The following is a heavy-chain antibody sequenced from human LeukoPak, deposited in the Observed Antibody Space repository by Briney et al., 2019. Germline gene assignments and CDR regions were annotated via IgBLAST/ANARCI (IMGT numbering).Heavy chain of an antibody. CDR2: MNPNSGNT. CDR3: ARGLYDGIAAAGTNYCYGMDV. Sequence: ASVKVSCKASGYTFTSYDINWVRQATGQGLEWMGWMNPNSGNTGYAQKFQGRVTMTRNTSISTAYMELSSLRSEDTAVYYCARGLYDGIAAAGTNYCYGMDVWGQGTTVTVSS. D-gene: IGHD6-13*01. V-gene: IGHV1-8*01. J-gene: IGHJ6*02. CDR1: GYTFTSYD.